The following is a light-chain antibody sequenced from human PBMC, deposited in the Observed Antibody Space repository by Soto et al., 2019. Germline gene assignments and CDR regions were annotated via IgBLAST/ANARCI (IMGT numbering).Light chain of an antibody. V-gene: IGKV3-15*01. J-gene: IGKJ1*01. CDR1: QSVSTN. Sequence: EIVMTQSPATLSVSPGDRATLSCRASQSVSTNLGWYQQRPGQAPRLLIYSASSRATGVPARFSGSGSGTEFTLTISSLQSEDFAVYYCQQYNNWPRTFGQGTKVDI. CDR3: QQYNNWPRT. CDR2: SAS.